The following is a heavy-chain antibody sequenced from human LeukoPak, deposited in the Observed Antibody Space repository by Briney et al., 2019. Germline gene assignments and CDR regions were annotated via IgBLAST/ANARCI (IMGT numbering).Heavy chain of an antibody. CDR2: IHQTGNT. D-gene: IGHD3-10*01. V-gene: IGHV4-4*02. CDR1: SDSISSTHW. CDR3: AVSDHYRLDH. Sequence: SGTLSLTCSVSSDSISSTHWRSWVRQPPGKGLEWIGEIHQTGNTNYNPSLRSRASISLDMANNHFTLNLDSVTAADTAIYYCAVSDHYRLDHWGQGILVTVSS. J-gene: IGHJ4*02.